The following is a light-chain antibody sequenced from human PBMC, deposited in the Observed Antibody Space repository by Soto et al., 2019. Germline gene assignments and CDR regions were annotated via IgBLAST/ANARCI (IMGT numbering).Light chain of an antibody. J-gene: IGLJ1*01. CDR1: SSDVGNYKL. Sequence: QSVLTQPASVSGSPGESITISCTGTSSDVGNYKLVSWYQQHPGKAPKVMIYEVSKRPSGVSNRFSGSKSGNTASLTISGLQAEDEADYYCCSRAGNNIPFVLGTGTKVTVL. CDR2: EVS. CDR3: CSRAGNNIPFV. V-gene: IGLV2-23*02.